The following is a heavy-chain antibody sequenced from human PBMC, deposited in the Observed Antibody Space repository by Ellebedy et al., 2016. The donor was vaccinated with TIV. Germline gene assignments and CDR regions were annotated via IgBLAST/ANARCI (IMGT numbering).Heavy chain of an antibody. CDR2: IYYSGST. Sequence: SETLSLTCTVSGGSISSYYWSWIRQPPGKGLEWIGYIYYSGSTNYNPSLKSRVTISVDTSKNQFSLKLSSVTAADTAVYYCARLAAVRVVPAAIIYYGMDVWGQGTTVTVSS. CDR1: GGSISSYY. J-gene: IGHJ6*02. D-gene: IGHD2-2*01. V-gene: IGHV4-59*08. CDR3: ARLAAVRVVPAAIIYYGMDV.